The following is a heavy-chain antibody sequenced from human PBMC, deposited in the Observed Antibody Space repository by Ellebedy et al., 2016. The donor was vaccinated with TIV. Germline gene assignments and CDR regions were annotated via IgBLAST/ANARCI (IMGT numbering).Heavy chain of an antibody. CDR3: ARRVVGATTHAFDI. CDR2: IYPGDSDT. Sequence: GESLKISCKGSGYTFTTYWIAWVRQMPGKGLERMGIIYPGDSDTRYSPSFQGQVTISADKSISTAYLQWSSLKASDTAIYYCARRVVGATTHAFDIWGQGTMVTVYS. CDR1: GYTFTTYW. J-gene: IGHJ3*02. V-gene: IGHV5-51*01. D-gene: IGHD1-26*01.